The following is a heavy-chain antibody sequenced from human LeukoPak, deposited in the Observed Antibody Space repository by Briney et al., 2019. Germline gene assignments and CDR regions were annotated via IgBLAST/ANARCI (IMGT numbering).Heavy chain of an antibody. CDR2: IDYSGST. V-gene: IGHV4-59*01. J-gene: IGHJ4*02. CDR3: ARSIIPVPGPFFDY. Sequence: SETLSLTCTVSGGTISSYYWNWIRQPPGKGLEWIGYIDYSGSTNYNPSLKSRVTISVDTSKKQFPLKLSSVTAADTAVYYCARSIIPVPGPFFDYWGQGTLVTVSS. D-gene: IGHD2-21*01. CDR1: GGTISSYY.